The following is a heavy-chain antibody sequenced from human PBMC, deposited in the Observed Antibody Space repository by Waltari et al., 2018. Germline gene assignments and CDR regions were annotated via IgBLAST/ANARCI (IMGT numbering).Heavy chain of an antibody. Sequence: EVQLLESGGGLVQPGGSLRLSCAASGFTFSSYAMSWVRQAPGKGLEWGSAISGSGGSTYYADSVKGRFTISRDNSKNTLYLQMNSLRAEDTAVYYCANPSQYGEEIDYWGQGTLVTVSS. CDR1: GFTFSSYA. V-gene: IGHV3-23*01. CDR2: ISGSGGST. J-gene: IGHJ4*02. D-gene: IGHD2-21*01. CDR3: ANPSQYGEEIDY.